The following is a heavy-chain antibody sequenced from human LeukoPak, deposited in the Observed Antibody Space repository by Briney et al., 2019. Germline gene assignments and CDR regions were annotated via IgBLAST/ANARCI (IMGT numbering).Heavy chain of an antibody. CDR1: GFSLNNYA. J-gene: IGHJ6*02. CDR2: ISGSGEIT. D-gene: IGHD2-2*01. Sequence: GGSLRLSCAVSGFSLNNYAMSWVRQAPGKGLEWVSGISGSGEITFYADSVKGRFIISRDNSKNTLYLQMNSLRAEDTAVYYCARVAPQGYCSSTSCLTYYYYGMDVWGQGTTVTVSS. CDR3: ARVAPQGYCSSTSCLTYYYYGMDV. V-gene: IGHV3-23*01.